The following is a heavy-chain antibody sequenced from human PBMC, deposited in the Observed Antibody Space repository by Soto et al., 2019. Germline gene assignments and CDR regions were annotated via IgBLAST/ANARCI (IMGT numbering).Heavy chain of an antibody. J-gene: IGHJ4*02. CDR3: ARRWGRTFDY. CDR2: IYYSGST. V-gene: IGHV4-59*08. Sequence: SETLPLTCTVSGGSIISYYWSWFRQPPGKGLEWIGYIYYSGSTKYSPSLKSRVTISVDTSKNQFSLKLSSVTAADTAVYYCARRWGRTFDYWGQGTLVTVSS. D-gene: IGHD7-27*01. CDR1: GGSIISYY.